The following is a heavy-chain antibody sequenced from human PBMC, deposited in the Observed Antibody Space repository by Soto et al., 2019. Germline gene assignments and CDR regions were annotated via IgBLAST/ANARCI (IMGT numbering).Heavy chain of an antibody. Sequence: GGSLRLSCAASGFAFSTNWMSWVRQAPGKGLEWVANIKQDGSEKYYVDSVKGRFTISRDNAKNSPYLHMNSLRAEDTAVYYCAREYNYGFGPMDVWGQGTTVTVSS. V-gene: IGHV3-7*01. D-gene: IGHD5-18*01. J-gene: IGHJ6*02. CDR2: IKQDGSEK. CDR3: AREYNYGFGPMDV. CDR1: GFAFSTNW.